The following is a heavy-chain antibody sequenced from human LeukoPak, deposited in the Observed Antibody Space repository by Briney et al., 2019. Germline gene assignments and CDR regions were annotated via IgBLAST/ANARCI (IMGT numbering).Heavy chain of an antibody. J-gene: IGHJ4*02. V-gene: IGHV4-39*01. D-gene: IGHD3-10*01. CDR2: IYYSGST. CDR3: ATTANYGSGSYYFDY. Sequence: SETLSLTCTVSGGSISSSSYYWGWIRQPPGKGLEWIGSIYYSGSTYYNPSLKSRVTISVDTSKDQFSLKLSSVTAADTAVYYCATTANYGSGSYYFDYWGQGTLVTVSS. CDR1: GGSISSSSYY.